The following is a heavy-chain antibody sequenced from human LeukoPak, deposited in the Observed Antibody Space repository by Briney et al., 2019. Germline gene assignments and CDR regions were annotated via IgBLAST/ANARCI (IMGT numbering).Heavy chain of an antibody. CDR1: GGSISGGSYY. D-gene: IGHD6-19*01. Sequence: SQTLSLTCTVSGGSISGGSYYWSWIRQPAGKGLEWIGRIYTSGSTNYNPSLKSRVTISVDTSKNQFSLKLSSVTAADTAVYYCAREAIAVNWFDPWGQGTLVTVSS. CDR3: AREAIAVNWFDP. V-gene: IGHV4-61*02. CDR2: IYTSGST. J-gene: IGHJ5*02.